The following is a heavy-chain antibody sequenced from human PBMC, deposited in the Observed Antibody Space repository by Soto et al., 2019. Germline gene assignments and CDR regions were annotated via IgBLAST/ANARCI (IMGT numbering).Heavy chain of an antibody. CDR1: GYTFATYD. J-gene: IGHJ4*02. CDR3: ARRKERSGPYYLDY. D-gene: IGHD6-25*01. V-gene: IGHV1-8*01. CDR2: MNPNTGNT. Sequence: QVQLVQSGAEVKKPGASVKVSCKASGYTFATYDFAWVRRATGQGLEWMGWMNPNTGNTGYAQAFRGRVTMTRNTSITTAYMELSSLRSEDTAVYFCARRKERSGPYYLDYWGQGTLVTVSS.